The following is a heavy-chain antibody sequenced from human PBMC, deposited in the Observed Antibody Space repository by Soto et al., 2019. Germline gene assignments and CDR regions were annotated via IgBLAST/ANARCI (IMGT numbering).Heavy chain of an antibody. D-gene: IGHD4-17*01. Sequence: PSETLSLTCTVSGGSVSSGSYYWSWIRQPPGKGLEWIGYIYYSGSTNYNPSLKSRVTISVDTSKNQFSLKLSSVTAADTAMYYCARGPLPKSTTVTTGGGVSSGWFDPWGQGTLVTVSS. CDR3: ARGPLPKSTTVTTGGGVSSGWFDP. CDR2: IYYSGST. V-gene: IGHV4-61*01. CDR1: GGSVSSGSYY. J-gene: IGHJ5*02.